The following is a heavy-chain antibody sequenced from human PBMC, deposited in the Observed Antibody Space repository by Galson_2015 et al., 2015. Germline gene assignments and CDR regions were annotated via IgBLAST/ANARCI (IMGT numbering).Heavy chain of an antibody. CDR2: IYYRGST. CDR1: GGSVSSGSYY. CDR3: ARFDYDFWSGSYNSIDY. D-gene: IGHD3-3*01. J-gene: IGHJ4*02. Sequence: ETLSLPCPVSGGSVSSGSYYWSWIRPPPGKGLEWIGYIYYRGSTNYNPSLKSRVTISVDTSKNQFSLKLSSVTAADTAVYYCARFDYDFWSGSYNSIDYWGQGTLVTVSS. V-gene: IGHV4-61*01.